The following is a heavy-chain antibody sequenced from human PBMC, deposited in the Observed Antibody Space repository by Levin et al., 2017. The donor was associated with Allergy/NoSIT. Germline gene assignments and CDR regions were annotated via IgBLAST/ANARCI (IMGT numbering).Heavy chain of an antibody. CDR3: AKDPIIYNSGWSPLNHFEY. Sequence: GESLKISCAASGFTFSSYGIHWVRQAPGKGLEWVAVISYDGSNKYYADSVKGRFTISRDNSKNTLYLQMNSLRAEDTAVYYCAKDPIIYNSGWSPLNHFEYWGQGTLVTVSS. CDR2: ISYDGSNK. J-gene: IGHJ4*02. D-gene: IGHD6-19*01. V-gene: IGHV3-30*18. CDR1: GFTFSSYG.